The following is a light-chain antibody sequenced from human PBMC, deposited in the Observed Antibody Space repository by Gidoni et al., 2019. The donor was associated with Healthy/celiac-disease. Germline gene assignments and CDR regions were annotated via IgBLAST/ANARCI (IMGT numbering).Light chain of an antibody. CDR1: SSNIGSNT. CDR2: SNN. V-gene: IGLV1-44*01. J-gene: IGLJ2*01. Sequence: QSVLTQPPSASGTPGQRVTISCSGSSSNIGSNTVNWNQQLPGTAPKLLIYSNNQRPPGVPDRFSGSKSGTSASLAISGLQSEDEADYYCAAWDDSLNVVFGGGTKLTVL. CDR3: AAWDDSLNVV.